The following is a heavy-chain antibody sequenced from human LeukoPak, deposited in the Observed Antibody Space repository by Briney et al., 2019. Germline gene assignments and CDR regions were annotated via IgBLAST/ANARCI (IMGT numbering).Heavy chain of an antibody. V-gene: IGHV1-3*03. CDR2: INAGNGNT. J-gene: IGHJ4*02. D-gene: IGHD3-22*01. CDR3: ARGIGDYYDNSGYYSAFGY. Sequence: ASVKVSCKASGYTFTSYGISWVRQAPGQGLEWMGWINAGNGNTKYSQEFQGRVTITRDTSANTVYMELSSLRSEDMAVYYCARGIGDYYDNSGYYSAFGYWGQGTLVTVSS. CDR1: GYTFTSYG.